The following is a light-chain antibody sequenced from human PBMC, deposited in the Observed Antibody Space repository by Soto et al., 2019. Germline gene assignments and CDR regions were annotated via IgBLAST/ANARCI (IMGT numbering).Light chain of an antibody. Sequence: EIVLTQSPATLSLSPGERATLSCRASQSVSSYLAWYQQKPGQAPRLLIYDASNRATGIPARFNGSGSGTDFTLTISSLEPEDFAVYYCQQRSNWPPSITFGQRTRLEIK. V-gene: IGKV3-11*01. J-gene: IGKJ5*01. CDR1: QSVSSY. CDR2: DAS. CDR3: QQRSNWPPSIT.